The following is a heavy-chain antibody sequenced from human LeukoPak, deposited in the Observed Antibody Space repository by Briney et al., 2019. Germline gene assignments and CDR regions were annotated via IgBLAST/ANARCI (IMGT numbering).Heavy chain of an antibody. CDR1: GFTFSSYS. Sequence: GGSLRLSCAASGFTFSSYSMNWVRQAPGKGLEWVSSISSSSSYIYYADSVKGRFTISRDNAKNSQYLQMSGLRAEDTAVYYCAREAKGSYCFDYWGQGTLVTVSS. CDR2: ISSSSSYI. CDR3: AREAKGSYCFDY. V-gene: IGHV3-21*01. J-gene: IGHJ4*02.